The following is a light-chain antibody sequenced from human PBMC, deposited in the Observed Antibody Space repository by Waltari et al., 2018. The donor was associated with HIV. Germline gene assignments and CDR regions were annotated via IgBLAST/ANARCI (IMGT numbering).Light chain of an antibody. V-gene: IGKV3-15*01. CDR2: GAF. Sequence: EMLMTQSPATLSVSPGETVTLSFRASQSVRLNLAWYQQKPGQSPRLVIYGAFNRATGIPVRFSGGGSETGFTLTISRLRSEDLAVYYCQQYDAWPQGFGQGTRLEIK. CDR1: QSVRLN. J-gene: IGKJ2*03. CDR3: QQYDAWPQG.